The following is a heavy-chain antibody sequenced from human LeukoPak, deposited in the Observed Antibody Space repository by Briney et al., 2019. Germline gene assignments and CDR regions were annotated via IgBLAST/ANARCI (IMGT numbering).Heavy chain of an antibody. J-gene: IGHJ4*02. CDR3: ARDQDGYNNIDY. CDR2: ISSSSSYI. D-gene: IGHD5-24*01. V-gene: IGHV3-21*04. Sequence: PGGSLRLSCAASGFTFSSYSMNWVRQAPGKGLEWVSSISSSSSYIYYADSVKGRFTISRDNAKNSLYLQMNSLRAEDTAVYYCARDQDGYNNIDYWGQGTLVTVSS. CDR1: GFTFSSYS.